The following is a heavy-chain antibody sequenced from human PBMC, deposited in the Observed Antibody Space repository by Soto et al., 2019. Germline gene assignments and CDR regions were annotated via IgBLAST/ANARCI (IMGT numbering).Heavy chain of an antibody. CDR1: GGTFSSYA. CDR3: ARSITMIGGAFDI. CDR2: IIPIFGTA. J-gene: IGHJ3*02. D-gene: IGHD3-22*01. V-gene: IGHV1-69*13. Sequence: SVKVSCKASGGTFSSYAISWVRQAPGQGLERMGGIIPIFGTANYAQKFQGRVTITADESTSTAYMELSSLRSEDTAVYYCARSITMIGGAFDIWGQGAMVTVSS.